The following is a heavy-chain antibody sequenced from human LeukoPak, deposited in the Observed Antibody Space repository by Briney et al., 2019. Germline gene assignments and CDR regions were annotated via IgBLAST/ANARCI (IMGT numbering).Heavy chain of an antibody. J-gene: IGHJ4*02. V-gene: IGHV1-2*02. CDR1: VYSFTGYY. CDR3: ATLTAASGYYFDS. D-gene: IGHD6-13*01. Sequence: ASVTVSCKASVYSFTGYYLHWVRQAHGQALEWMGWINSNSGGRNYAQKFQGRVTMTKDTSINTAYMELSSLASDDTAVYYCATLTAASGYYFDSWGQGTLVTVSS. CDR2: INSNSGGR.